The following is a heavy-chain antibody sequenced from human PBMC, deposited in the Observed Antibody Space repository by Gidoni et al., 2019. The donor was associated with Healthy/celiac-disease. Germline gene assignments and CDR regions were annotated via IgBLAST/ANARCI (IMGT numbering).Heavy chain of an antibody. V-gene: IGHV3-33*01. CDR2: IWYDGSNK. D-gene: IGHD2-21*01. Sequence: QVQLVESGGGVVQPGRSLRLSCAASGFPFSSYGMHWVRQAPGKGLEWVAVIWYDGSNKYYADSVKGRFTISRDNSKNTLYLQMNSLRAEDTAVYYCARTGIYASVSYYFDYWGQGTLVTVSS. CDR3: ARTGIYASVSYYFDY. J-gene: IGHJ4*02. CDR1: GFPFSSYG.